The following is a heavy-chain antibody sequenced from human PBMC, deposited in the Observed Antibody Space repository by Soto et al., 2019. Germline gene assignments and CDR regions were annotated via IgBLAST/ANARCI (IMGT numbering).Heavy chain of an antibody. V-gene: IGHV3-74*01. CDR2: IDHDGPT. Sequence: EVQLVESGGGLVQPGGSLRLSCAGSGFTFSNYWMHWVRQAPGKGLVWVSRIDHDGPTDYADSVRGRFTISRDNAENTLYLQMNSLRHEDTAVYYCVRDSHGDYWGQGTLVTVSS. CDR3: VRDSHGDY. J-gene: IGHJ4*02. CDR1: GFTFSNYW.